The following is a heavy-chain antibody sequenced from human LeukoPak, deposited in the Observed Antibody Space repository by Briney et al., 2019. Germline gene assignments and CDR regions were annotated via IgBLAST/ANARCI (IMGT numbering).Heavy chain of an antibody. CDR3: ARDESGGESSTAYSSSSWGGY. CDR1: GFTFSSYA. D-gene: IGHD6-13*01. Sequence: GGSLRRSCAASGFTFSSYAMHWVRQAPGKGLEWVAVISYDGSNKYYADSVKGRFTISRDNSKNTLYLQMNSLRAEDTAVYYCARDESGGESSTAYSSSSWGGYWGQGTLVTVSS. J-gene: IGHJ4*02. CDR2: ISYDGSNK. V-gene: IGHV3-30-3*01.